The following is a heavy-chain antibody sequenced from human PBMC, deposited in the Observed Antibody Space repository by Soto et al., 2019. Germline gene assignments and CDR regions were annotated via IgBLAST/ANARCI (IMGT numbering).Heavy chain of an antibody. J-gene: IGHJ6*02. D-gene: IGHD6-13*01. V-gene: IGHV4-31*03. CDR3: ARGNSSWLYYGMDV. CDR2: IYYSGST. CDR1: GGSISSGGYY. Sequence: QVQLQESGPGLVKPSQTLSLTCTVSGGSISSGGYYWSWIRQHPGKGLEWIGYIYYSGSTYYNPSLKSRVTIPVDTSKNQFSLKLSSVTAADTAVYYCARGNSSWLYYGMDVWGQGTTVTVSS.